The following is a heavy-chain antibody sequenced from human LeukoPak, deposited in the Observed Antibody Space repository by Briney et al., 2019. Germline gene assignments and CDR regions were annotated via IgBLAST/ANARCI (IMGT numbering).Heavy chain of an antibody. CDR1: GGTFSSYA. V-gene: IGHV1-69*04. Sequence: SVKVSCKASGGTFSSYAIRWVRQAPGQGLEWMGRIIPILGIANYAQKFQGRVTITADKSTSTAYMELSSLRSEDTAVYYCARAHSYYYDSSGYPLFDYWGQGTLVTVSS. D-gene: IGHD3-22*01. CDR3: ARAHSYYYDSSGYPLFDY. J-gene: IGHJ4*02. CDR2: IIPILGIA.